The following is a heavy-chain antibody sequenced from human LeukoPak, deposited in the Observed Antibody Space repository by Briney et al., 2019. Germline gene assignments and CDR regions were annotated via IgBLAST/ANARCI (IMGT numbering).Heavy chain of an antibody. CDR2: IYSGGST. Sequence: GGSLRLSCAASGFTVSSNYMSWVRQAPGKGLEWVSVIYSGGSTYYADSVKGRFTISRDNSKNTLYLQMNSLRAEDTAVYYCARATEWELREYYFDYWGQGTLVTVSS. D-gene: IGHD1-26*01. CDR3: ARATEWELREYYFDY. V-gene: IGHV3-53*01. J-gene: IGHJ4*02. CDR1: GFTVSSNY.